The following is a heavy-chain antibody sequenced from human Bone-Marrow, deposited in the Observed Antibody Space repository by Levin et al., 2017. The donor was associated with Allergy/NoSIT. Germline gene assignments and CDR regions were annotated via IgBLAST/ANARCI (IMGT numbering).Heavy chain of an antibody. D-gene: IGHD5-18*01. Sequence: SVKVSCKASGGPFDRYGISWVRQAPGQGLEWLGGIIPISGAEHHSHKFHDRVTITAVYSTTTAYMELRSLTSEATAVYSWSRGRGTAMGQFDHWGQGSLVTASS. V-gene: IGHV1-69*13. CDR3: SRGRGTAMGQFDH. J-gene: IGHJ4*01. CDR1: GGPFDRYG. CDR2: IIPISGAE.